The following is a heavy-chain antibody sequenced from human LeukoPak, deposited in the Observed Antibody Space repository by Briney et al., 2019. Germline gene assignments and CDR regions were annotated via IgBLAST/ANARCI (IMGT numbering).Heavy chain of an antibody. CDR3: ARGTIIAAAGTPLYYYYGMDV. V-gene: IGHV7-4-1*02. Sequence: ASVKVSCKASGYTFTGYAMNWVRQAPGQGLEWMGWINTNTGNPTYAQGFTGRFVFSLDTSVSTAYLQISSLKAEDTAVYYCARGTIIAAAGTPLYYYYGMDVWGQGTTVTVSS. CDR2: INTNTGNP. CDR1: GYTFTGYA. J-gene: IGHJ6*02. D-gene: IGHD6-13*01.